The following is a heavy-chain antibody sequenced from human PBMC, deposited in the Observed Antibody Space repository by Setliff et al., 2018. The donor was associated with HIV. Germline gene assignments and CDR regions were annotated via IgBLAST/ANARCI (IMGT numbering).Heavy chain of an antibody. D-gene: IGHD4-4*01. CDR3: ARGGPYSNYGY. Sequence: GGSLRLSCAASGFTFSSYWMHWVRQAPGKGLVWVSRINSDGSSTSYADSVKGRFTISRDNAKNTLYLQMNSLRAEDTAVYYCARGGPYSNYGYWGQGTLVTVSS. CDR2: INSDGSST. CDR1: GFTFSSYW. V-gene: IGHV3-74*01. J-gene: IGHJ4*02.